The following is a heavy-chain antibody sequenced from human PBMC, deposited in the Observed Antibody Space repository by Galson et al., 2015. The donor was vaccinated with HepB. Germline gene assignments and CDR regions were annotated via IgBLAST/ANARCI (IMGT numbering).Heavy chain of an antibody. CDR2: ISSSSSTI. CDR3: ARAGSVDIVAGPWEYSDL. CDR1: GFTFSSYS. D-gene: IGHD5-12*01. V-gene: IGHV3-48*04. Sequence: SLRLSCAASGFTFSSYSMNWVRQAPGKGLEWVSYISSSSSTIYYADSVKGRFTISRDNARNSLYLQMNSLRAEDTAVYYCARAGSVDIVAGPWEYSDLWGRGTLVTVSS. J-gene: IGHJ2*01.